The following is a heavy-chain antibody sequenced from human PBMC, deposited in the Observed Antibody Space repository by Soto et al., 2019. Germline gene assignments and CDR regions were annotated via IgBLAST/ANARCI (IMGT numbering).Heavy chain of an antibody. D-gene: IGHD2-2*02. V-gene: IGHV1-69*06. J-gene: IGHJ4*02. CDR3: AREGRGKKAGYNGLVSLGY. CDR1: GSRFSNYV. CDR2: IIPIFNST. Sequence: QVQRVQSGAEVKTPGSSLKVSCKVSGSRFSNYVISWVRQAPGHGLEWLGRIIPIFNSTKYAQNFQGRVTITADKSTSTASLELSSLRSDDTAVYYCAREGRGKKAGYNGLVSLGYWGQGTLVTVSS.